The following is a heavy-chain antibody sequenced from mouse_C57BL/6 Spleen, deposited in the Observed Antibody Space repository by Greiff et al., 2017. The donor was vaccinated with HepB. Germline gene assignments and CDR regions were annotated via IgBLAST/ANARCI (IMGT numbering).Heavy chain of an antibody. D-gene: IGHD1-1*02. J-gene: IGHJ2*01. CDR2: ISSGGSYT. CDR3: GRHEHYGRGEYFDD. V-gene: IGHV5-6*01. Sequence: EVQGVESGGDLVKPGGSLKLSCAASGFTFSSYGMSWVRQTPDKRLEWVATISSGGSYTYYPDSVKGRFTISRDNAKNTLYLQMSSLKSEDTAMYYCGRHEHYGRGEYFDDWGEGTTLTVSS. CDR1: GFTFSSYG.